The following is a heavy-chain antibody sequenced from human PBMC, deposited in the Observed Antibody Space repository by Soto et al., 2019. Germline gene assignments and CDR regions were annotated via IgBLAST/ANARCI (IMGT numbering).Heavy chain of an antibody. V-gene: IGHV3-33*01. Sequence: QVQLVESGGGVVQPGRSLRLSCATSGFNFSSSGMHWVRQAPGKGLEWVAVMWSDGSNKFYADSVKGRITISRDNSKNTLYLQMNSLRAEDTAVYYCTRSWAVAGFELFLHWGQGTLVSVSS. J-gene: IGHJ1*01. CDR3: TRSWAVAGFELFLH. CDR2: MWSDGSNK. D-gene: IGHD6-19*01. CDR1: GFNFSSSG.